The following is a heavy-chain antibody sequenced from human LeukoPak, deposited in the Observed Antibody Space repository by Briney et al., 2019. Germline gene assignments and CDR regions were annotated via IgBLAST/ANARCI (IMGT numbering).Heavy chain of an antibody. CDR1: GYSISSGYY. J-gene: IGHJ3*02. Sequence: SETLSLTCTVSGYSISSGYYWGWIRQPPGKGLEWIGSIYHSGSTYYNPSLKSRVTISVDTSKNQFSLKLSSVTAADTAVYYCASISSLVYGDAFDIWGQGTMVTVSS. CDR3: ASISSLVYGDAFDI. CDR2: IYHSGST. D-gene: IGHD5/OR15-5a*01. V-gene: IGHV4-38-2*02.